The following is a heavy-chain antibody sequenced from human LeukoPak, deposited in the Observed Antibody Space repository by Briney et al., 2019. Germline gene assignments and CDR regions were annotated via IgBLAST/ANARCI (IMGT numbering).Heavy chain of an antibody. V-gene: IGHV3-21*06. CDR1: GFTFSTYT. Sequence: GGSLRLSCAASGFTFSTYTLTWVRQAPGKGLEWVSSVDSSSSYIHYADSVKGRFTISRDNAKNSMYLDMNSLRVEDTAVYYCVREGAKRGYSGYDAMYWGQGALVIVPS. CDR3: VREGAKRGYSGYDAMY. CDR2: VDSSSSYI. J-gene: IGHJ4*02. D-gene: IGHD5-12*01.